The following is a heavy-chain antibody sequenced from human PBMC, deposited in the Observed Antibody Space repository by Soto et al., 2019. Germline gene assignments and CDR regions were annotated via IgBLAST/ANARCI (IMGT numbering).Heavy chain of an antibody. CDR1: GFTFSRDS. CDR2: ISSGSSTI. CDR3: AKTYSSGRGAFDV. D-gene: IGHD6-19*01. J-gene: IGHJ3*01. V-gene: IGHV3-48*01. Sequence: GVSLRLSCAASGFTFSRDSMNWVRQAPGKGLEWVSYISSGSSTIYYADSVKGRFTISRDNAQNSLYLQMNSLRAEDTAVYYCAKTYSSGRGAFDVWGQGTMVTVSS.